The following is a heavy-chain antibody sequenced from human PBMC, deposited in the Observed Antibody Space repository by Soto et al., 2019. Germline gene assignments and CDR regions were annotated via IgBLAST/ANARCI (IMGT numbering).Heavy chain of an antibody. CDR3: AREIGTTGRSDY. J-gene: IGHJ4*02. CDR2: ISSSSSYI. Sequence: GSLRLSCAASGFTFSSYSMNWVRQAPGKGLEWVSSISSSSSYIYYADSVKGRFTISRDNAKNSLYLQMNSLRAEDTAVYYCAREIGTTGRSDYWGQGTLVTVSS. D-gene: IGHD1-1*01. CDR1: GFTFSSYS. V-gene: IGHV3-21*01.